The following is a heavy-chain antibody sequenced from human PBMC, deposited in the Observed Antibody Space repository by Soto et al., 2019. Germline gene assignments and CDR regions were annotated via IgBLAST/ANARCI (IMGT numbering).Heavy chain of an antibody. CDR2: INHSGST. CDR1: GGSFSGYY. J-gene: IGHJ6*02. CDR3: ARARELWFGENYYYYGMDV. V-gene: IGHV4-34*01. Sequence: SETLSLTCAVYGGSFSGYYWSWIRQPPGKGLEWIGEINHSGSTNYNPSLKSRVTISVDTSKNQFSLKLSSVTAADTAVYYCARARELWFGENYYYYGMDVWGQGTTVTVSS. D-gene: IGHD3-10*01.